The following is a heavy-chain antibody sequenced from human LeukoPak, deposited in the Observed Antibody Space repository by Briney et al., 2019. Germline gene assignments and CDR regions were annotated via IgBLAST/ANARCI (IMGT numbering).Heavy chain of an antibody. CDR2: IYYSGST. J-gene: IGHJ4*02. V-gene: IGHV4-59*01. CDR3: ARGGAARPNFDY. CDR1: GGSISSYY. Sequence: SETLSLTCTVSGGSISSYYWSWIRQPPGKGLEWIGYIYYSGSTKYNPSLKSRVNISVDTSKNQFSLKLNSVTAADTALYYRARGGAARPNFDYWGQGTLVTVSS. D-gene: IGHD6-6*01.